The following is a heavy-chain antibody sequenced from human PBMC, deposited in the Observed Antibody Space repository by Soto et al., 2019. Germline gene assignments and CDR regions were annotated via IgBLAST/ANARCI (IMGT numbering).Heavy chain of an antibody. CDR1: GGSISSGGYS. CDR3: ARGWGLVFDY. J-gene: IGHJ4*02. V-gene: IGHV4-31*03. D-gene: IGHD2-21*02. CDR2: IYYSGST. Sequence: PSETLSLTCTVSGGSISSGGYSWTWIRQHPGKGLEWIGYIYYSGSTYYNPSLKSRVTISVDTSKNQFSLKLSSVTAADTAVYYCARGWGLVFDYWGQGTLVTVSS.